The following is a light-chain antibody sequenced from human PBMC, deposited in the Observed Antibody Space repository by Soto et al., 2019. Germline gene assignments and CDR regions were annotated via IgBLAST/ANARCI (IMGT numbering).Light chain of an antibody. CDR2: DAS. V-gene: IGKV3-11*01. CDR1: QSVHSY. J-gene: IGKJ5*01. CDR3: QQRLT. Sequence: EIVLTQCPATLSLSPGERATLSCRASQSVHSYLAWYQQKPGQAPRLLIYDASNRATGIPARFSGSGSGTDFILTISSLVPEDFAVYYCQQRLTFSPGNRLDIK.